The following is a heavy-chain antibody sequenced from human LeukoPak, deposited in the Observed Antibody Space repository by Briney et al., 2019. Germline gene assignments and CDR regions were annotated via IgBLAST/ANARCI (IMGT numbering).Heavy chain of an antibody. CDR2: INPNSGGT. V-gene: IGHV1-2*02. CDR1: GYTFTSYG. J-gene: IGHJ4*02. Sequence: ASVKVSCKASGYTFTSYGISWVRQAPGQGLEWMGWINPNSGGTNYAQKFQGRVTMTRDTSISTAYMELSRLRSDDTAVYCCATDYYGDEFDYWGQGTLVTVSS. D-gene: IGHD4-17*01. CDR3: ATDYYGDEFDY.